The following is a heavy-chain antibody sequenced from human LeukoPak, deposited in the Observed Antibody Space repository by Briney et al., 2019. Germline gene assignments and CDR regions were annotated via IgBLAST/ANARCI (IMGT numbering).Heavy chain of an antibody. CDR1: GGSISSYY. V-gene: IGHV4-4*09. J-gene: IGHJ4*02. D-gene: IGHD1-26*01. CDR2: IYTSGST. Sequence: PSETLSLTCTVSGGSISSYYWSWIRQPPGKGLEWIGYIYTSGSTNYNPSLKSRVAISVDTSKNQFSLKLSSVIAADTAVYYCAGGSYPQIDYWGQGTLVTVSS. CDR3: AGGSYPQIDY.